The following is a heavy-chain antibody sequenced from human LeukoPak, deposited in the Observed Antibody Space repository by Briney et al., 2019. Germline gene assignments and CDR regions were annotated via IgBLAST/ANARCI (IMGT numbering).Heavy chain of an antibody. Sequence: SETLSLTCTVSGGSISSYYWSWIRQPPGRGLEWIGYIYYSGSTNYNPSLKSRVTISVDTSKNQFSLKLSSVTAADTAVYYCAGRAFVGAIDYWGQGTLVTVSS. J-gene: IGHJ4*02. CDR3: AGRAFVGAIDY. D-gene: IGHD1-26*01. V-gene: IGHV4-59*08. CDR2: IYYSGST. CDR1: GGSISSYY.